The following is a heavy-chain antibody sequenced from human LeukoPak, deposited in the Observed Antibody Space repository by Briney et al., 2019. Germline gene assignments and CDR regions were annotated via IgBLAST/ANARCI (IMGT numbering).Heavy chain of an antibody. D-gene: IGHD3-10*01. CDR3: ARLDRFGTNYYYMDV. CDR1: GGSISSYY. J-gene: IGHJ6*03. CDR2: IYTSGST. V-gene: IGHV4-4*09. Sequence: SSETLSLTCTVSGGSISSYYWSWIRQPPGKGLEWIGYIYTSGSTNYNPSLKSRVTISVDTSKNQFSLKVSSVTAADTAVYYCARLDRFGTNYYYMDVWGKGTTVTVSS.